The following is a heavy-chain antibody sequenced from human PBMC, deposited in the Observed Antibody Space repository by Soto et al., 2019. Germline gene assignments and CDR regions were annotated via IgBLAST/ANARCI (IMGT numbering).Heavy chain of an antibody. CDR1: GLTFASYA. Sequence: GGSLRLSCAASGLTFASYAMSWVRQAPGKGLEWVSAISGSGDTTYHADSVKGRFTISRDNSKNTLYLQMNSLRVEDTAVYYCAKDNRGPSISPGDDGYFDYWGQGALVTVSS. D-gene: IGHD3-16*01. CDR3: AKDNRGPSISPGDDGYFDY. V-gene: IGHV3-23*01. J-gene: IGHJ4*02. CDR2: ISGSGDTT.